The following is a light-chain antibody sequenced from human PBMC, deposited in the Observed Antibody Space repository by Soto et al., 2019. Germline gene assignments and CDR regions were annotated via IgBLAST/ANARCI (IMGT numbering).Light chain of an antibody. CDR3: QQSYSTPLT. V-gene: IGKV1-39*01. Sequence: DIQMTQSPSSLSASVGDRVTSTCRASQSISSYLNWYQQKPGKAPKLLIYAASSLQSGVPSRFSGSGSGTDFTLTISSPQPEDFATYYGQQSYSTPLTFGGGTKVEIK. CDR1: QSISSY. CDR2: AAS. J-gene: IGKJ4*01.